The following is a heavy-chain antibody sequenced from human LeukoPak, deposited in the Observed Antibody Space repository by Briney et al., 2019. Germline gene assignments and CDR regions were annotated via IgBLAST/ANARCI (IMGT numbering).Heavy chain of an antibody. J-gene: IGHJ4*02. CDR3: ARGSRFLDF. Sequence: ASVKVSCKASGYTFTSEYIHWVRQAPGQGLEWMGIISPSDGRTTYSPNFQDRVALTRDMSTSTVYMELSSLRSEDTALYYCARGSRFLDFWGQGTLVTVSS. CDR2: ISPSDGRT. V-gene: IGHV1-46*01. CDR1: GYTFTSEY. D-gene: IGHD2-2*01.